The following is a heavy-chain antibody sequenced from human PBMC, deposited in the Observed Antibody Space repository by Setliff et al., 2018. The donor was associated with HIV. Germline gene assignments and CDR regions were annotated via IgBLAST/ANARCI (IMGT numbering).Heavy chain of an antibody. Sequence: SETLSLTCAVFGGSFTDIGGSFTDYYWIWIRQPPGKGLEWIGEINHSGSTHYNPSLKSRFTISVDTSKNQFSLKLSSVTAADTAVYYCARLMHYYDSFWVLWRENYFDSWGRGTLVTVSS. CDR1: GGSFTDIGGSFTDYY. D-gene: IGHD3-22*01. J-gene: IGHJ4*01. V-gene: IGHV4-34*01. CDR3: ARLMHYYDSFWVLWRENYFDS. CDR2: INHSGST.